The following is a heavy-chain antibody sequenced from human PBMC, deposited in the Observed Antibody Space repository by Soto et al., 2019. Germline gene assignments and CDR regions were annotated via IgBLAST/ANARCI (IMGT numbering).Heavy chain of an antibody. CDR3: ARDARLSSGWYGNCFDP. CDR1: GYTFTSYY. V-gene: IGHV1-46*01. CDR2: INPSGGST. J-gene: IGHJ5*02. D-gene: IGHD6-19*01. Sequence: ASVKVSCKASGYTFTSYYMHWVRQAPGQGLEWMGIINPSGGSTGYAQKFQGRVTMTRDTSTSTVYMELSSLTSEDTAVYYCARDARLSSGWYGNCFDPWGQGTQVTV.